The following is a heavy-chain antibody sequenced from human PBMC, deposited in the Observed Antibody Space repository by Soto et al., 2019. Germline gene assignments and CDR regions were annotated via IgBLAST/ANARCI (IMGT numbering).Heavy chain of an antibody. CDR2: INWNGKTL. CDR3: AKDIVPGIDSGNFYH. D-gene: IGHD1-7*01. J-gene: IGHJ4*02. CDR1: GFTFDDYA. V-gene: IGHV3-9*01. Sequence: PGGSLRLSCAASGFTFDDYALHWVRQAPGSGLEWVAGINWNGKTLGYADSLKGRFAISRDNATNCLFLDLNSLTVEDTALYYCAKDIVPGIDSGNFYHWGPGTLVTVSS.